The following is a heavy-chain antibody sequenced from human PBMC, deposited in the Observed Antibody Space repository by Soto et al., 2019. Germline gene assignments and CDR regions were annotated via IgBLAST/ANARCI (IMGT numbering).Heavy chain of an antibody. CDR3: ARDHSSSIDY. CDR2: INPSGGST. D-gene: IGHD6-6*01. CDR1: GYTFTIYY. Sequence: ASVKVSCKASGYTFTIYYMHWVRQAPGQWLDWMGIINPSGGSTSYAQKFQGRVTMTRDTSTSTVYMELSSLRSEDTAVYYCARDHSSSIDYWGQGTLVTVSS. V-gene: IGHV1-46*01. J-gene: IGHJ4*02.